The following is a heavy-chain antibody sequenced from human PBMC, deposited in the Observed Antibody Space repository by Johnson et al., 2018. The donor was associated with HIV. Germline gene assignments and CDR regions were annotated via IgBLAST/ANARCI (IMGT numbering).Heavy chain of an antibody. V-gene: IGHV3-20*04. D-gene: IGHD1-26*01. CDR2: INWNGGST. J-gene: IGHJ3*02. CDR3: ASSGSESYYWDLGTNALII. Sequence: VQLVESGGGVVQPGGSLRLSCAASGFTFDDYGMSWVRQAPGKGLEWVSGINWNGGSTGYADSVKGRFTISRDNAKNSLYLQMNSLRAEDTAVYFCASSGSESYYWDLGTNALIIWGQGTMVTVSS. CDR1: GFTFDDYG.